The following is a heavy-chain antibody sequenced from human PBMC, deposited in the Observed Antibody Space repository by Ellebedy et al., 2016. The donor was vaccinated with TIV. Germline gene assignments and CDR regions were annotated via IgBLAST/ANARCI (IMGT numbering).Heavy chain of an antibody. V-gene: IGHV1-18*04. CDR2: ISAYNGNT. CDR1: GYTFTGYY. J-gene: IGHJ6*02. CDR3: ARAKGVSSWYGGYYYYGMDV. Sequence: AASVKVSCKASGYTFTGYYIHWVRQASGQGLEWMGWISAYNGNTNYAQKLQGRVTMTTDTSTSTAYMELRSLRSDDTAVYYCARAKGVSSWYGGYYYYGMDVWGQGTTVTVSS. D-gene: IGHD6-13*01.